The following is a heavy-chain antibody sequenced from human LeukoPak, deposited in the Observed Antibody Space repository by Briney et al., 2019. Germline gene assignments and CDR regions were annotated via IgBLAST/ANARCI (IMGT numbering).Heavy chain of an antibody. CDR2: IDRDGRRT. CDR1: GPAFNMYW. D-gene: IGHD1-14*01. CDR3: TRNPDGLNWFDP. V-gene: IGHV3-74*01. Sequence: GGSLRLSCVATGPAFNMYWMHWVRQAPGKGLVWVSHIDRDGRRTSYAASVKGRFTISRDNAKNTLYRQMNSLRVEDTAIYFCTRNPDGLNWFDPWGQGTLVTVSS. J-gene: IGHJ5*02.